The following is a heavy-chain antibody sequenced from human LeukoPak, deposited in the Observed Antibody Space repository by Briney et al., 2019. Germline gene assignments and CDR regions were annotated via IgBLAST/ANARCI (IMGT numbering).Heavy chain of an antibody. CDR2: IFYRGTT. V-gene: IGHV4-59*01. J-gene: IGHJ6*03. CDR1: GGPISSYY. D-gene: IGHD5-24*01. CDR3: ARTGDGYNYYNYYYMDV. Sequence: SETLSLTCIVSGGPISSYYWSWIRQTPGKGLEWIGDIFYRGTTNYNPSLKSRVTMSVDTTNNQFSLKLSSVTAADTAIYHCARTGDGYNYYNYYYMDVWGKGTTVTVSS.